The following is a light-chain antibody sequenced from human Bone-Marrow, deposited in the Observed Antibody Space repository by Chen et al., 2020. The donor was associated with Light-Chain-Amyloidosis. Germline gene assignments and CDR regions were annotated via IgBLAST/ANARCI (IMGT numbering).Light chain of an antibody. CDR3: ATWDFSGSGQGV. CDR2: LDT. CDR1: TSIIVGSF. V-gene: IGLV1-47*02. Sequence: QSVLNQPPSASGTPGQRFTIPCSGSTSIIVGSFIYWYRHLPGTAPKLLIYLDTQRPSGFPDRFSGSKSGTSASLTISGLRSEDEAVYYCATWDFSGSGQGVFGGGTKLTV. J-gene: IGLJ3*02.